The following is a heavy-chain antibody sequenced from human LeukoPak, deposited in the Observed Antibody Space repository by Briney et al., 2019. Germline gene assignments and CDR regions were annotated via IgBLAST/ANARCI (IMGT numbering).Heavy chain of an antibody. CDR1: GFTFSSYG. CDR2: ISYDGSNK. D-gene: IGHD3-22*01. V-gene: IGHV3-30*18. J-gene: IGHJ4*02. Sequence: GGSLRLSCAASGFTFSSYGMHWVRQAPGKGLEWVAVISYDGSNKYYADSVKGRFTISRDNSKNTLYLQMNSLRAEDTAVYYCAKEYDSSSIDYWGQGTLVTVSS. CDR3: AKEYDSSSIDY.